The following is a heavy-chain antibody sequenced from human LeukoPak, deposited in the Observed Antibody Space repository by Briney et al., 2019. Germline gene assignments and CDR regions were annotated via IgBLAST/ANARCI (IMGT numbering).Heavy chain of an antibody. D-gene: IGHD6-6*01. V-gene: IGHV4-39*07. J-gene: IGHJ4*02. Sequence: SETLSLTCTVSGGSISSSSYYWGRLRQPPGKGLEWIGSIYYSGSTYYNPSLKSPVTISVYTSKNQFSLKLSSVTAADTAVYYCARRHVEYSSSSDPYYFDYWGQGTLVTVSS. CDR2: IYYSGST. CDR1: GGSISSSSYY. CDR3: ARRHVEYSSSSDPYYFDY.